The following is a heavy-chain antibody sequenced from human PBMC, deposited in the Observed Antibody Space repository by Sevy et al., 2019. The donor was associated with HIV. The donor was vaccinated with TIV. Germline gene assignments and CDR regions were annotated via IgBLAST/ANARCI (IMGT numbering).Heavy chain of an antibody. CDR1: GFTFSSYA. CDR3: AKDIVVLVGGAFDF. J-gene: IGHJ3*01. D-gene: IGHD2-21*01. Sequence: GGSLRLSCAASGFTFSSYAMSWVRQTPGKGLEWVSGISAGDSSTYYADSVKGRFTISRDNSKNTLYLQMNSLRAEDTAVYYCAKDIVVLVGGAFDFWGQGTMVTVSS. V-gene: IGHV3-23*01. CDR2: ISAGDSST.